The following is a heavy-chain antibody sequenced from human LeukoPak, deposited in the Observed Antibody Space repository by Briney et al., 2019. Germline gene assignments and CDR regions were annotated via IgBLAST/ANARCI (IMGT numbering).Heavy chain of an antibody. CDR1: GGSFSGYY. CDR2: INHSGST. J-gene: IGHJ4*02. V-gene: IGHV4-34*01. Sequence: SETLSLTCAVYGGSFSGYYWSWIRQPPGKGLEWIGEINHSGSTNYNPSLKSRVTISVDTSKNRFSLKLSSVTAADTAVYYCARGAESPYYWGQGTLVTVSS. CDR3: ARGAESPYY.